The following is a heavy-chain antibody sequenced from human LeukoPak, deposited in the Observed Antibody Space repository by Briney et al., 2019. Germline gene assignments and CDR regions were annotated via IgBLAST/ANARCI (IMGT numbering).Heavy chain of an antibody. CDR2: ISGSGGST. V-gene: IGHV3-23*01. J-gene: IGHJ6*03. CDR3: AKAGIAVAGTHYYYYYMDV. Sequence: GGSLRLSCAASGFTFSSYAMSWVRQAPGKGLEWVSAISGSGGSTYYADSVKGQFTISRDTSKNTLYLQMNSLRAEDTAVYYCAKAGIAVAGTHYYYYYMDVWGKGTTVTVSS. D-gene: IGHD6-19*01. CDR1: GFTFSSYA.